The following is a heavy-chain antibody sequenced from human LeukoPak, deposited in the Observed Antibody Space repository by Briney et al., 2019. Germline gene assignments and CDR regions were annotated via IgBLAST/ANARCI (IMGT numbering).Heavy chain of an antibody. CDR1: GFSFSSYT. CDR3: ARDGRCGGDCYAS. V-gene: IGHV3-21*01. D-gene: IGHD2-21*02. J-gene: IGHJ4*02. Sequence: GGSLRLSCAASGFSFSSYTMNWVRQAPGKGLEWVSIISSSSSYIHYADSVKGRFTISRDNAKNPLYLQMSSLRVEDTAVYYCARDGRCGGDCYASWGQGTLVTVSS. CDR2: ISSSSSYI.